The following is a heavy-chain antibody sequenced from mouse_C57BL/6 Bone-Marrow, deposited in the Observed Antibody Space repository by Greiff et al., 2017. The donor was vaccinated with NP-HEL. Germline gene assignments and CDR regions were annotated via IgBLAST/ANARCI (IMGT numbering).Heavy chain of an antibody. V-gene: IGHV1-54*01. CDR2: INPGSGGT. CDR1: GYAFTNYL. CDR3: AREGYYPYAMDY. Sequence: VQLHQSGAELVRPGTSVKVSCKASGYAFTNYLIEWVKQRPGQGLEWIGVINPGSGGTNYNEKFKGKATLTADKSSSTAYMQLSSLTSEDSAVYFCAREGYYPYAMDYWGQGTSVTVSS. D-gene: IGHD2-3*01. J-gene: IGHJ4*01.